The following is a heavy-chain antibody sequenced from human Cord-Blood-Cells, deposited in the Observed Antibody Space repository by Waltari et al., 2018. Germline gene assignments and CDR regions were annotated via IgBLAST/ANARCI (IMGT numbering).Heavy chain of an antibody. D-gene: IGHD3-10*01. Sequence: QLQLQESGPGLVKPSETLSRTCTVSGGSISSSSYYWGWIRQPPGKGLEWIGSIYYSGSTYYNPSLKSRVTISVDTSKNQFSLKLSSVTAADTAVYYCARRDYYGSGSYDYWGQGTLVTVSS. CDR2: IYYSGST. CDR3: ARRDYYGSGSYDY. CDR1: GGSISSSSYY. J-gene: IGHJ4*02. V-gene: IGHV4-39*01.